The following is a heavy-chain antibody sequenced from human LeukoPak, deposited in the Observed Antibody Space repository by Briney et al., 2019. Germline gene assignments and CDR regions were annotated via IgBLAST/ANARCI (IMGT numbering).Heavy chain of an antibody. J-gene: IGHJ6*02. CDR1: GFTFSSYA. CDR2: ISYDGSNK. V-gene: IGHV3-30*04. CDR3: ARDLGPQLWTLPYGMDV. D-gene: IGHD5-24*01. Sequence: PGGSLRLSCAASGFTFSSYAMHWVRQAPGKGLEWVAVISYDGSNKYYADSVKGRFTISRDNSKNTLYLQMNSLRAEDTAVYYCARDLGPQLWTLPYGMDVWGQGTTVTVSS.